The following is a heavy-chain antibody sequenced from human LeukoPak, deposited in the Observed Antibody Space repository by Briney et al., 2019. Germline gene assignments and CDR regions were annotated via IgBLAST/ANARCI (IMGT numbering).Heavy chain of an antibody. CDR1: GFTVSSNS. D-gene: IGHD6-13*01. V-gene: IGHV3-53*01. CDR3: ARSGYTSSWPLFDY. J-gene: IGHJ4*02. CDR2: IYSGGST. Sequence: PGGSLRLSCAASGFTVSSNSMSWVRQAPGEGLEWVSVIYSGGSTYYADSVKGRFTISRDNSKNTLYLQMNSLRAEDTAVYYCARSGYTSSWPLFDYWGQGTLVTVSS.